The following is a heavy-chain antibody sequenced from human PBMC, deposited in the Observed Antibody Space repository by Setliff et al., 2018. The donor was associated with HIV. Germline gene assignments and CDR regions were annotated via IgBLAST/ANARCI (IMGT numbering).Heavy chain of an antibody. CDR2: ISSSEST. V-gene: IGHV4-59*01. CDR1: GDSLIGFY. D-gene: IGHD3-22*01. CDR3: AKVDTAMVVHYYDSSGYLRPFDS. Sequence: TSETLSLTCTVSGDSLIGFYWGWIRQPPGEGPEWIGHISSSESTNYSPSLRSRVIMSVDTSQNLFSLILTSVTAADTAVYYCAKVDTAMVVHYYDSSGYLRPFDSWGQGTLVTVSS. J-gene: IGHJ4*02.